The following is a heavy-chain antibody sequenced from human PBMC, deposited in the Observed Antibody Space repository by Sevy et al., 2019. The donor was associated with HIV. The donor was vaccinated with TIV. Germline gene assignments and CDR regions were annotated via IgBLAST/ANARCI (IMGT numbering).Heavy chain of an antibody. CDR2: IKQDGSEK. J-gene: IGHJ4*02. CDR1: GFTFSSYW. D-gene: IGHD1-26*01. V-gene: IGHV3-7*01. Sequence: GGSLRLSCAASGFTFSSYWMSWVRQAPGKGLEWVANIKQDGSEKYYVDSVKGRFTISRDNAKNSVYLQMNSLRAEDTAVYYCARDIPTLSIVGATISDSWGQGTLVTVSS. CDR3: ARDIPTLSIVGATISDS.